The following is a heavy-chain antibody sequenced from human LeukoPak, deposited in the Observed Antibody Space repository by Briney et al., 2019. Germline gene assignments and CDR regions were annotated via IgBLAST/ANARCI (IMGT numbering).Heavy chain of an antibody. Sequence: GGSLRFSCVASGFTLSDYWMSWVRQAPGKGLEWVANIKQDGSQKYYLDSVKGRFTISRDNAKNSLYLQMNSLRAEDTAVYYCARDYSSGWPGYWGQGTLVTVSS. CDR1: GFTLSDYW. CDR2: IKQDGSQK. CDR3: ARDYSSGWPGY. J-gene: IGHJ4*02. D-gene: IGHD6-19*01. V-gene: IGHV3-7*01.